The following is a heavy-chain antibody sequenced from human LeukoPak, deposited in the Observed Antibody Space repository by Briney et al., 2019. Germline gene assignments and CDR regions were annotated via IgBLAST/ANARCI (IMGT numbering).Heavy chain of an antibody. D-gene: IGHD3-22*01. CDR2: IWYDGSDK. Sequence: PGGSLRLSCAASGFSFSSYGMHWVRQAPGKGLEWVAVIWYDGSDKYYADSVKGRFTISRDNSKNTMYLQMNSLRAEDTAVYYCASDYYDSSGYGYWGQGTLVTVSS. V-gene: IGHV3-33*01. J-gene: IGHJ4*02. CDR3: ASDYYDSSGYGY. CDR1: GFSFSSYG.